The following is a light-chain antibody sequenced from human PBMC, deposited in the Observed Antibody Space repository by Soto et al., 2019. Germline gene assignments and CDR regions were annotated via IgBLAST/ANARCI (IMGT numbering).Light chain of an antibody. V-gene: IGKV1-17*03. J-gene: IGKJ1*01. CDR3: LQHTSYPWT. CDR2: AAS. Sequence: DIPMTQSPSAKSASVGDRVTITCRASQGISKYLAWFQQKPGKVPKRLIYAASSLQSGVPARFSGSGSGTEFTLTISGRQPEDFGTYYCLQHTSYPWTFGQGTKVEIK. CDR1: QGISKY.